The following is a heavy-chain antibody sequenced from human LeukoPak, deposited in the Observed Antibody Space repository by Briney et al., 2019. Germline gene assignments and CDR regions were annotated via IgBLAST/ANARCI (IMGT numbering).Heavy chain of an antibody. CDR2: IYYGGST. D-gene: IGHD5-18*01. V-gene: IGHV4-39*07. J-gene: IGHJ4*02. Sequence: SETLSLTCTVSGGSISSSTYYWGWIRQPPGKGLEWIGNIYYGGSTFYNPSLKSRVTISLDTSKNQFSLKLSSVTAADTAVYYCARSGYSYGYFARYYFDYWGQGTLVTVSS. CDR3: ARSGYSYGYFARYYFDY. CDR1: GGSISSSTYY.